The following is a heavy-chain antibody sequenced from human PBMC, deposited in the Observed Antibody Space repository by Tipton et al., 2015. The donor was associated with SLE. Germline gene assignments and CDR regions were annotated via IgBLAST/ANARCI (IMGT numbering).Heavy chain of an antibody. CDR3: AREESGGYWDY. J-gene: IGHJ4*02. CDR1: GYTFTSYY. D-gene: IGHD2-15*01. V-gene: IGHV1-46*01. CDR2: TIPSAGST. Sequence: QSGPEVKKSGASVKVSCKASGYTFTSYYIHWVRQAPGQGLEWMGITIPSAGSTNYAQKFQGRVTMTRDTSTSTVYMELSSLTSEDTAVYFCAREESGGYWDYWGQGILVTVSS.